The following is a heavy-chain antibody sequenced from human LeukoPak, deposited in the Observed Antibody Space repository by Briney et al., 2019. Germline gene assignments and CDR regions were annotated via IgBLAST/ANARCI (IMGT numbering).Heavy chain of an antibody. CDR2: ISSSSTTI. V-gene: IGHV3-48*04. CDR3: ARDRDPGYYDTNGYRRVNAFDI. CDR1: GFTFSSYS. Sequence: GGSLRLSCAASGFTFSSYSMNWVRQAPGKGLECVSYISSSSTTIYYADSVKGRFTVSRDDAKNSLYLQMNSLRAEDTAVYYCARDRDPGYYDTNGYRRVNAFDIWGQGTMVTVSS. D-gene: IGHD3-22*01. J-gene: IGHJ3*02.